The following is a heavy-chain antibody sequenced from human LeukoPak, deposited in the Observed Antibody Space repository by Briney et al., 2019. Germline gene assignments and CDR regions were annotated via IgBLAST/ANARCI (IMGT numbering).Heavy chain of an antibody. V-gene: IGHV1-18*01. CDR1: GYTFTSYG. Sequence: ASVKVSCKASGYTFTSYGISWVRQAPGQGLEWMGWISAYNGNTNYAQKLQGRVAMTTDTSTSTAYMELRSLRSDDTAVYYCARETWNQDWFDPWGQGTLVTVSS. D-gene: IGHD1-1*01. CDR2: ISAYNGNT. CDR3: ARETWNQDWFDP. J-gene: IGHJ5*02.